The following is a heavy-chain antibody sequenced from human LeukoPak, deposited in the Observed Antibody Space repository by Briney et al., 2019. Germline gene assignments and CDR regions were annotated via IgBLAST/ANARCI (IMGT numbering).Heavy chain of an antibody. CDR1: GGSISSYY. J-gene: IGHJ4*02. CDR2: IYYSGST. CDR3: ASRGYSSSWDY. D-gene: IGHD6-13*01. Sequence: SETLSLTCTVSGGSISSYYWSWIRQPPGKGLECIGYIYYSGSTNYNPSLKSRVTISVDTSKNQFSLKLSSVTAADTAVYYCASRGYSSSWDYWGQGTLVTVSS. V-gene: IGHV4-59*01.